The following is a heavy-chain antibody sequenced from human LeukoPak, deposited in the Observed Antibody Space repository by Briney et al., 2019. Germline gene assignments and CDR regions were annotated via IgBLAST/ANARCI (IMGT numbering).Heavy chain of an antibody. CDR1: GFTFSDYY. CDR3: ARCLTPYYDSSGYCDY. J-gene: IGHJ4*02. CDR2: ISSSGSTI. D-gene: IGHD3-22*01. V-gene: IGHV3-11*01. Sequence: PGGSLRLSCAASGFTFSDYYMSWIRQAPVKGMEWVSYISSSGSTIYYADSVKGRFTISRDNAKNSLYLQMNSLRAEDTAVYYCARCLTPYYDSSGYCDYWGQGTLVTVSS.